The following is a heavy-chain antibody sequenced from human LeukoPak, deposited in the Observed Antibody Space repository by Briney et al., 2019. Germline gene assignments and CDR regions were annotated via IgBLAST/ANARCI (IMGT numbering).Heavy chain of an antibody. J-gene: IGHJ4*02. D-gene: IGHD3-22*01. CDR3: ARSRDYYDSSYDY. CDR2: IYTSGST. V-gene: IGHV4-61*02. Sequence: MPSETLSLTCTVSGGSISSGSYYWSWIRQPAGKGLEWIGRIYTSGSTNYNPSLKSRVTISVDTSKNQFSLKLSSVTAADTAVYYCARSRDYYDSSYDYWGQGTLVTVSS. CDR1: GGSISSGSYY.